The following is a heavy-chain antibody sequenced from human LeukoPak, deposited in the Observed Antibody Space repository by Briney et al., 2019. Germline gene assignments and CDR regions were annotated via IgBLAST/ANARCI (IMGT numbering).Heavy chain of an antibody. CDR1: GYSFANYW. D-gene: IGHD3-22*01. J-gene: IGHJ4*02. Sequence: GESLKISCKGSGYSFANYWIAWVRLMPGKGLEWMGIIYPGDSATRYSPSFQGQVTISADKSISTAYLQWSSLKASDTAMYYCARRTYYYDSGAYRRYYFDYWGQGTLVTVSS. CDR2: IYPGDSAT. V-gene: IGHV5-51*01. CDR3: ARRTYYYDSGAYRRYYFDY.